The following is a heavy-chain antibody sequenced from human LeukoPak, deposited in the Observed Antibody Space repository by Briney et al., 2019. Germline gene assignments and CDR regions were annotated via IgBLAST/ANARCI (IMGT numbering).Heavy chain of an antibody. CDR3: ARNLVPAAFDY. Sequence: SETLSLTCTVSGGSISSGDYYWSWIRQPPGKGLEWIGYIYYSGSTYYNPSLKGRVTISEDTSKNQFSLKLSSVTAAGTAVYYCARNLVPAAFDYWGQGTLVTVSS. CDR1: GGSISSGDYY. CDR2: IYYSGST. J-gene: IGHJ4*02. V-gene: IGHV4-30-4*08. D-gene: IGHD2-2*01.